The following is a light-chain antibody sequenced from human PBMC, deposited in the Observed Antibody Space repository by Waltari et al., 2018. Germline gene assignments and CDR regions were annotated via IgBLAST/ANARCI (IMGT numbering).Light chain of an antibody. CDR3: QQYSYWPPYT. Sequence: EVVMTQSPATLSVSPGERATLSCRASQSVSSSLAWYQQKPGQAPRLLIYGASSRATGIPARFSGSGFGTDFTLTISSLQSEDFAVYYCQQYSYWPPYTFGQGTQLDIK. J-gene: IGKJ2*01. V-gene: IGKV3-15*01. CDR1: QSVSSS. CDR2: GAS.